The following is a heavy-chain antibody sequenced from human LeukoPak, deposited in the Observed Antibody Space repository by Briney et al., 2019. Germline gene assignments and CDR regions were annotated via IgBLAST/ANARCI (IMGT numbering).Heavy chain of an antibody. V-gene: IGHV3-66*01. CDR3: ARGYYDSSGYCFGY. CDR2: IYSGGGT. Sequence: GGSLRLSCAASGFTVSSNYISWIRQAPGKGLEWVSVIYSGGGTFYADSVKGRFTISRDNSKNTLYLQMNSLRAEDTAVYYCARGYYDSSGYCFGYWGQGTLVTVSS. J-gene: IGHJ4*02. CDR1: GFTVSSNY. D-gene: IGHD3-22*01.